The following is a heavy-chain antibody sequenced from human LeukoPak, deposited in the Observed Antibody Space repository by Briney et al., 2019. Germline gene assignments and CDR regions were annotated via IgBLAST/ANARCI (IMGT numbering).Heavy chain of an antibody. CDR2: ISGSGGST. Sequence: GGSPRLSCAASGFTFSSYAMSWVRQAPGKGLEWVSAISGSGGSTYYADYVKGRFTISRDNSKNTLYLQMNSLRAEDTAVYYCAKRDSSSPFDYWGQGTLVTVSS. D-gene: IGHD6-13*01. CDR1: GFTFSSYA. V-gene: IGHV3-23*01. CDR3: AKRDSSSPFDY. J-gene: IGHJ4*02.